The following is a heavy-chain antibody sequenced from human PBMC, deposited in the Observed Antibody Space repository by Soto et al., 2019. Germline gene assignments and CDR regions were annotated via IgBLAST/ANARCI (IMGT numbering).Heavy chain of an antibody. D-gene: IGHD6-13*01. CDR3: ARTGGSTWHYFDS. CDR2: ISHSGTT. V-gene: IGHV4-34*01. Sequence: QVHLQQWGAGLLKPSETLSLTCAVNGGSFTGYYGAWIRQSPGKGLEWIGEISHSGTTIYNPSLKRRVTISIDTSKNQFSLKLNSMTAADTGVYYCARTGGSTWHYFDSWGQGTVVTVSS. CDR1: GGSFTGYY. J-gene: IGHJ4*02.